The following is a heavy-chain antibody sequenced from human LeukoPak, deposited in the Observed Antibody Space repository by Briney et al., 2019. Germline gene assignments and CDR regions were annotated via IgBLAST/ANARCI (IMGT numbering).Heavy chain of an antibody. Sequence: ASVKVSCKASGCTFTGYYMHWVRQAPGQGLEWMGRINPNSGGTNYAQKFQGRVTMTRDTSISTAYMELSRLRSDDTAVYYCARTQDGYYNEGYMDVWGKGTTVTVSS. CDR1: GCTFTGYY. CDR2: INPNSGGT. J-gene: IGHJ6*03. D-gene: IGHD5-24*01. V-gene: IGHV1-2*06. CDR3: ARTQDGYYNEGYMDV.